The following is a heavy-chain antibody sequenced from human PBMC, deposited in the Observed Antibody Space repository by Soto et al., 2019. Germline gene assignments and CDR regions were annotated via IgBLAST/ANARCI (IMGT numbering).Heavy chain of an antibody. J-gene: IGHJ6*02. CDR3: ARRAEGMDV. CDR1: GFTFSSYG. Sequence: PGGSLRLSCAASGFTFSSYGMHWVRQAPGKGLEWVAVISYDGSNKYYADSVKGRFTISRDNSKNTLYLQMNSLRAEDTAVYYCARRAEGMDVWGQGTTVTVSS. CDR2: ISYDGSNK. V-gene: IGHV3-30*03.